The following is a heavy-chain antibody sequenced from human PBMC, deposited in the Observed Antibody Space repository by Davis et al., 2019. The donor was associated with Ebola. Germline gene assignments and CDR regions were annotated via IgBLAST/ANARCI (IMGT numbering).Heavy chain of an antibody. CDR2: INSDGSST. D-gene: IGHD6-19*01. CDR3: ARIGPGGWYIDY. Sequence: GESLKISCAASGFTFSSYWMHWVRQAPGKGLVWVSRINSDGSSTSYADSVKGRFTISRDNSKNTLYLQMNSLRAEDTAVYYCARIGPGGWYIDYWGQGTLVTVSS. J-gene: IGHJ4*02. V-gene: IGHV3-74*01. CDR1: GFTFSSYW.